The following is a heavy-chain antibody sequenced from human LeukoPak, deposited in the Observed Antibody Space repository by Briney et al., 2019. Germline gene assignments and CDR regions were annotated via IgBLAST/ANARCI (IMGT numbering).Heavy chain of an antibody. D-gene: IGHD2-2*01. Sequence: GGSLRLSCAASGFTVSSNYMSWVRQAPGKGLEWVSVIYSGGSTYYADSVKGRFTISRDNSKNTLHLQMNSLRAEDTAVYYCARVDVPGYYYGMDVWGQGTTVTVSS. CDR1: GFTVSSNY. CDR3: ARVDVPGYYYGMDV. CDR2: IYSGGST. V-gene: IGHV3-66*01. J-gene: IGHJ6*02.